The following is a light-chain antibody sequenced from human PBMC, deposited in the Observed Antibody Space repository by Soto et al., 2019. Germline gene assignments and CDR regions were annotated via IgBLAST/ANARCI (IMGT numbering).Light chain of an antibody. CDR3: QQSFSDPPLS. J-gene: IGKJ4*01. V-gene: IGKV1-39*01. Sequence: DIQLTQSPSSLSASVGDRVTITCRASQSVTTYLNWYQQKPWKAPKLLISAASSLRDGVPSRFSGSGSGTVFTLTINSLHPEDFATYYWQQSFSDPPLSFGGWTRVEVK. CDR1: QSVTTY. CDR2: AAS.